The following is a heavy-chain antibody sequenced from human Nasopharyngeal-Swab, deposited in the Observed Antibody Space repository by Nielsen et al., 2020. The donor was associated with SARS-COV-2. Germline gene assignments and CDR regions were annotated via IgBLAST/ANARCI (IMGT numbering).Heavy chain of an antibody. CDR2: MYYSGRT. CDR3: ARSPVVGAFPMYYFDY. Sequence: SETLSLTCTVSGGSTSSSSYYWGWIRQPPGKGLEWIGSMYYSGRTYYKPSLKNRVTISVDTSKDQFSLKLSSVTAADTAVYYCARSPVVGAFPMYYFDYWGQGTLVTVSS. J-gene: IGHJ4*02. D-gene: IGHD2-15*01. V-gene: IGHV4-39*01. CDR1: GGSTSSSSYY.